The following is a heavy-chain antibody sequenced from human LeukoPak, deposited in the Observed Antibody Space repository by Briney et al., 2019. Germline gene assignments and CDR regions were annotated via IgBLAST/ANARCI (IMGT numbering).Heavy chain of an antibody. V-gene: IGHV1-2*02. Sequence: ASVKVSCKAFGYTFPANYLHWLRQAPGQGLELMGWIKPNSGGSNCAQKFQGRGTMTSETSISTAYMELHRLSSSDTAVYYCTRVQVSDDNWGFFDYWGQGTLVAVSS. CDR2: IKPNSGGS. J-gene: IGHJ4*02. D-gene: IGHD1-1*01. CDR1: GYTFPANY. CDR3: TRVQVSDDNWGFFDY.